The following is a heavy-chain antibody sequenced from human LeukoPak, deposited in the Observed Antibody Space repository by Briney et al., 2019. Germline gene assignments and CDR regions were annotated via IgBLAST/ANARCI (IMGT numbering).Heavy chain of an antibody. CDR1: GYRFIDYT. D-gene: IGHD2-2*01. V-gene: IGHV1-3*01. CDR2: INGGNGNT. J-gene: IGHJ4*02. CDR3: ARVSRSSNWSPDWYEY. Sequence: GASVKVSCKASGYRFIDYTIHWVRQAPGQGLEWIGWINGGNGNTIYSQKLQGRVTLTRDASATTLYMELRSLTFADTAVYYCARVSRSSNWSPDWYEYWGQGTRVTVSS.